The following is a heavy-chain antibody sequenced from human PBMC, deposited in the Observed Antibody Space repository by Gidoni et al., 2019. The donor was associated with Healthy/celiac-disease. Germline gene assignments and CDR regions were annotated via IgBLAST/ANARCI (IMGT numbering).Heavy chain of an antibody. V-gene: IGHV3-11*05. CDR3: AREADYCSGGSCYPSVDY. Sequence: QVQLVESGGGLVKPGGSLRLSCPASGFSFSHCYRSWIRQAPGQGLEWVSYSSSSSSYTNYADSVKGRFTISRDNAKNSLYLQMNSLRAEDTAVYYCAREADYCSGGSCYPSVDYWGQGTLVTVSS. D-gene: IGHD2-15*01. CDR1: GFSFSHCY. CDR2: SSSSSSYT. J-gene: IGHJ4*02.